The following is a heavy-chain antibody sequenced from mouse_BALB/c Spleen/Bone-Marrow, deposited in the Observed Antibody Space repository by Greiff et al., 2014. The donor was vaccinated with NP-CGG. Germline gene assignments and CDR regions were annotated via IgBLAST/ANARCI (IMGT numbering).Heavy chain of an antibody. CDR1: GYSFTDYN. J-gene: IGHJ4*01. Sequence: EVHLVESXPELVKPGASVKVSCKASGYSFTDYNMYWVKQSHGKSLEWIGYIDPYNGGTSYNQKFKGKATLTVDKFSSTAFMHLNSLTSEDSAVYYCASYHSSGYAMDYWGQGTSVTVSS. V-gene: IGHV1S135*01. D-gene: IGHD3-1*01. CDR2: IDPYNGGT. CDR3: ASYHSSGYAMDY.